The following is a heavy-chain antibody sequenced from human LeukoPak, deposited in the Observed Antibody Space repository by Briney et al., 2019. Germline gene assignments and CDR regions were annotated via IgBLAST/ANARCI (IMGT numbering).Heavy chain of an antibody. J-gene: IGHJ4*02. CDR2: ISGSGGST. D-gene: IGHD4-17*01. CDR1: GFTFXSYA. CDR3: AKFATTVTSGY. Sequence: SXXLSXAXXGFTFXSYAMSWVRQAPGKGLEWVSAISGSGGSTYYADSVKGRFTISRDNSKNTLYLQMNSLRAEDTAVYYCAKFATTVTSGYWGQGTLVTVSS. V-gene: IGHV3-23*01.